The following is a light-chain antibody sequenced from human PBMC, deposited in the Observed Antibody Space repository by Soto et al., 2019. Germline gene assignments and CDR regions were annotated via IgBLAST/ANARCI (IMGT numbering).Light chain of an antibody. CDR2: EVS. V-gene: IGLV2-14*01. J-gene: IGLJ1*01. CDR1: SSDVGYYNY. Sequence: QSVLTQPASVSGSPGQPITISCTGTSSDVGYYNYVSWYQQHPVKAPKLMIFEVSNRPSGVSNRFSGSKSGSTASLTISGLQAEDEADYYCSSYTTGSTYVFGPGTKVTVL. CDR3: SSYTTGSTYV.